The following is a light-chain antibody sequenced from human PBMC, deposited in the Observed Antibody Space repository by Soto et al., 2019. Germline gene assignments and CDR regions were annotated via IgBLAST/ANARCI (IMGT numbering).Light chain of an antibody. Sequence: EIVLTQSPATLSLSLGERATLSCRTSQNIDTYLVWYQQKPGQPPRLLIYDTSKRATGVPDRFSGSGSGTDFTLTISSLAPEDFALYYCQQRISWPRAFGGGTKVEI. J-gene: IGKJ4*01. CDR2: DTS. CDR3: QQRISWPRA. V-gene: IGKV3-11*01. CDR1: QNIDTY.